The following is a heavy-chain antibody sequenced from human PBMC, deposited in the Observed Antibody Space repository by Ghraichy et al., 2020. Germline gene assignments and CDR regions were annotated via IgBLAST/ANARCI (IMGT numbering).Heavy chain of an antibody. CDR1: GGSVTNYY. CDR3: ARGYDTPLYGMDV. V-gene: IGHV4-59*10. Sequence: SETLSLTCAVSGGSVTNYYWSWIRQPPGKGPEWIGRVDTSGDTKYNPSLTSRVTMSVDTSKNQFSLKLSSVTAADTAVYYCARGYDTPLYGMDVWGQGTTVTISS. CDR2: VDTSGDT. D-gene: IGHD2-2*01. J-gene: IGHJ6*02.